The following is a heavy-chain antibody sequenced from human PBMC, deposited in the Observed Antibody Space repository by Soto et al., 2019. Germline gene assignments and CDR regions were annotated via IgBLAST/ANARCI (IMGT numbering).Heavy chain of an antibody. V-gene: IGHV3-23*01. Sequence: GSLSLSCAASGFSFGSYALSWVRQAPGKGLEWVSTISGSDGKTFYADSVKGRFSISRDTSQNTLYLQMNSLRADDTAIYYCARWSYLDYWGQGTRGTVS. CDR2: ISGSDGKT. J-gene: IGHJ4*02. CDR1: GFSFGSYA. D-gene: IGHD3-3*01. CDR3: ARWSYLDY.